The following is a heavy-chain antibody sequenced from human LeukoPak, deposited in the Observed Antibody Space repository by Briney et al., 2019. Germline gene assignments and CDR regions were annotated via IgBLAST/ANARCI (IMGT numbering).Heavy chain of an antibody. CDR3: ARDPLPPDAFDI. Sequence: GGSVQVSCKASGGTFSSYAFSWVRQAPGKGLEWMGVVIPSFGTANYAQKFQSRVTITTDESTSTAYMELSSLKSEDTAVYYCARDPLPPDAFDIWGQGTMVTVSS. J-gene: IGHJ3*02. V-gene: IGHV1-69*05. CDR1: GGTFSSYA. CDR2: VIPSFGTA.